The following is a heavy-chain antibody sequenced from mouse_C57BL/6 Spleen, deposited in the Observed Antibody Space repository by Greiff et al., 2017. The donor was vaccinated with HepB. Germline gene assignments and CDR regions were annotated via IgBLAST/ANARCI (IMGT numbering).Heavy chain of an antibody. Sequence: VQLQQSGPELVKPGASVKISCKASGYTFTDYYMNWVKQSHGKSLEWIGDINPNNGGTSYNQKFKGKATLTVDKSSSTAYMELRSLTSEDSAVYYCARSSITTVVSPFAYWGQGTLVTVSA. V-gene: IGHV1-26*01. CDR1: GYTFTDYY. CDR3: ARSSITTVVSPFAY. CDR2: INPNNGGT. J-gene: IGHJ3*01. D-gene: IGHD1-1*01.